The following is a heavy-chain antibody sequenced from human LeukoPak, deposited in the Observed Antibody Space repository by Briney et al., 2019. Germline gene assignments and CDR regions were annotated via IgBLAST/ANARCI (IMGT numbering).Heavy chain of an antibody. CDR2: VKKDASEK. Sequence: PGGSLRLSCAASGFTFSNNWMTWVRQAPGKGLEWVDSVKKDASEKYYVDSVKGRFTISRDNAKNSLYLQVNSLRAEDTAVYYCARDSGLGIHLYYFDYWGQGTLVTVSS. J-gene: IGHJ4*02. CDR3: ARDSGLGIHLYYFDY. CDR1: GFTFSNNW. V-gene: IGHV3-7*01. D-gene: IGHD3-16*01.